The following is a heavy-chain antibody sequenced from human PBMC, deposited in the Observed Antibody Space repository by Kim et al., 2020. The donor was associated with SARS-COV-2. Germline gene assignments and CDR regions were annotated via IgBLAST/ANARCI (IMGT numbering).Heavy chain of an antibody. CDR3: ARDWLDSSSLDYYGMDV. V-gene: IGHV4-31*03. J-gene: IGHJ6*02. D-gene: IGHD6-13*01. CDR2: IYYSGST. Sequence: SETLSLTCTVSGGSISSGGYYWSWIRQHPGKGLEWIGYIYYSGSTYYNPSLKSRVTISVDTSKNQFSLKLSSVTAADTAVYYCARDWLDSSSLDYYGMDVWGQGTTVTVSS. CDR1: GGSISSGGYY.